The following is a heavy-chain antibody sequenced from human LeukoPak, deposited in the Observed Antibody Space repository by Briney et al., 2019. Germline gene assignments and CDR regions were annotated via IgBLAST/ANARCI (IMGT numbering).Heavy chain of an antibody. Sequence: ASVKVSCKASGYTFTSYDFNWVRQATGQRPEWMGWMSPNSGDTGYAQKFQDRVTMARNTSISTAYMELSSLRSDDTAVYYCARGPPNWGYDYWGPGTLVTVSS. J-gene: IGHJ4*02. CDR3: ARGPPNWGYDY. CDR2: MSPNSGDT. CDR1: GYTFTSYD. V-gene: IGHV1-8*01. D-gene: IGHD7-27*01.